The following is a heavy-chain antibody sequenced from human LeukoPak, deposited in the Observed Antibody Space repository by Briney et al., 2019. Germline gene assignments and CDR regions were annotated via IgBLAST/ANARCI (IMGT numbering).Heavy chain of an antibody. V-gene: IGHV3-23*01. CDR1: GFTFSSYA. D-gene: IGHD2-2*01. J-gene: IGHJ4*02. CDR2: ISGSGGST. Sequence: GGSLRLSCAASGFTFSSYAMSWVRQAPRKGLEWVSAISGSGGSTYYADSVKGRFTISRDNSKNTLYLQMNSLRAEDTAVYYCAKDLLASSPSCSWVYWGQVTLVTVYS. CDR3: AKDLLASSPSCSWVY.